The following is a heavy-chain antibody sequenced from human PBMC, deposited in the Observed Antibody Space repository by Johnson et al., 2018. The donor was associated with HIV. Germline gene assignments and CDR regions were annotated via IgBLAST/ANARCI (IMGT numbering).Heavy chain of an antibody. CDR2: LSSSGTLI. Sequence: QVQLVESGGGLVKAGGSLRLSCAASGFIFSDYYMSWIRQAPGTGLEWVSYLSSSGTLIYYVDSVKGRFTSSRTNAENSLYLQMNSRTAADTAVYYCARRALHYDVLTDYPVAANAFDIWGQGTMVTVSS. CDR1: GFIFSDYY. V-gene: IGHV3-11*04. CDR3: ARRALHYDVLTDYPVAANAFDI. J-gene: IGHJ3*02. D-gene: IGHD3-9*01.